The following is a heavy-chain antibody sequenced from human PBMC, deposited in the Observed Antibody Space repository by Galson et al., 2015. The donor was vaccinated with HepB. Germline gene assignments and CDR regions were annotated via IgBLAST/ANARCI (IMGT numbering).Heavy chain of an antibody. V-gene: IGHV3-33*01. Sequence: SLRLSCAASGFTFSSYGMHWVRQAPGKGLEWVAVIWYDGSNKYYADSVKGRFTISRDNSKNTLYLQMNSLRAEDTAVYYCARGPMGATTRDYFDYWGQGTLVTVSS. CDR2: IWYDGSNK. D-gene: IGHD1-26*01. CDR3: ARGPMGATTRDYFDY. CDR1: GFTFSSYG. J-gene: IGHJ4*02.